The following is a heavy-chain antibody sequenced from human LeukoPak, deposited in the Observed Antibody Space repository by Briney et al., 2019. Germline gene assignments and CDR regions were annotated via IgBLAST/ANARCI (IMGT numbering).Heavy chain of an antibody. CDR1: GYTFTSYG. Sequence: GASVKVSCKASGYTFTSYGISWVRQAPGQGLEWMGWISAYNGNTNYPQKLQGRVTMTTDTSTSTAYMELRSLRSDDTAVYYCARSTSYQLLSDYYYYYMDVWGKGTTVTVSS. V-gene: IGHV1-18*01. J-gene: IGHJ6*03. CDR2: ISAYNGNT. CDR3: ARSTSYQLLSDYYYYYMDV. D-gene: IGHD2-2*01.